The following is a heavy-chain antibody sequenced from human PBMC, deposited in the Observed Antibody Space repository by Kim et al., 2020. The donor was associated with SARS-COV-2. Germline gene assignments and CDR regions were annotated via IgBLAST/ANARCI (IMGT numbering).Heavy chain of an antibody. CDR2: LGTA. V-gene: IGHV1-69*01. J-gene: IGHJ5*02. Sequence: LGTANYAQKFQGRVTITADASTSTAYMELNSLTSDDTAVYYCAIATPWFDPWGQGTLVTVSS. D-gene: IGHD2-15*01. CDR3: AIATPWFDP.